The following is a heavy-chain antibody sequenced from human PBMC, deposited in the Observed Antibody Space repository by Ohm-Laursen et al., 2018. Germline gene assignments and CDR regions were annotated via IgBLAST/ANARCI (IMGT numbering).Heavy chain of an antibody. CDR1: GGSFSSYY. CDR2: IYYSGST. CDR3: ARSHSSSSWYRY. J-gene: IGHJ4*02. Sequence: SDTLSLTCAVYGGSFSSYYWSWIRQPPGKGLEWIGYIYYSGSTNYNPSLKSRVTISVDTSKNQFSLKLSSVTAADTAVYYCARSHSSSSWYRYWGQGTLVTVSS. V-gene: IGHV4-59*07. D-gene: IGHD6-13*01.